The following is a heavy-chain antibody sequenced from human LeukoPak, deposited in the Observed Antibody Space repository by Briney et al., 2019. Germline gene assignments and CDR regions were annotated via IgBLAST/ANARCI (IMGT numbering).Heavy chain of an antibody. CDR1: GGSFSGYY. D-gene: IGHD5-12*01. J-gene: IGHJ4*02. Sequence: SETLSLTCAVYGGSFSGYYWSWIRQPPGKGLEWIGEINHSGSTNCNPSPKSRVTISVDTSKNQFSLKLSSVTAADTAVYYCARGVGYSGYDKIRYFDYWGQGTLVTVSS. V-gene: IGHV4-34*01. CDR2: INHSGST. CDR3: ARGVGYSGYDKIRYFDY.